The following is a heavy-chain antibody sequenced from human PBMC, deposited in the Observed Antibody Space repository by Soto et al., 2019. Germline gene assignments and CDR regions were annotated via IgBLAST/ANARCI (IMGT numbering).Heavy chain of an antibody. V-gene: IGHV1-18*01. CDR1: GYTFTSYG. Sequence: QVQLVQSGAEVKKPGASVKVSCKASGYTFTSYGISWVRQAPGQGLEWMGWISAYNGNTNYAQKCQGRVTMTTDTSTSTGYMELRSLRSDDSAVYYCARDNGYSSSRYYYYYYGMDVWGQGTTVTVSS. CDR3: ARDNGYSSSRYYYYYYGMDV. D-gene: IGHD6-13*01. J-gene: IGHJ6*02. CDR2: ISAYNGNT.